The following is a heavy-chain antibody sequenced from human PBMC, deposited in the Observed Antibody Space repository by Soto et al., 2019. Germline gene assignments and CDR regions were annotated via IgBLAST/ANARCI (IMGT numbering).Heavy chain of an antibody. J-gene: IGHJ6*03. CDR3: ARETFGELLGTINYYYYYMDV. CDR1: GFTFSSYS. CDR2: ISSSSSYI. D-gene: IGHD3-10*01. Sequence: GGSLRLSCAASGFTFSSYSMNWVRQAPGKGLEWVSSISSSSSYIYYVDSVKGRFTISRDNAKNSLYLQMNSLRAEDTAVYYCARETFGELLGTINYYYYYMDVWGKGTTVTVSS. V-gene: IGHV3-21*01.